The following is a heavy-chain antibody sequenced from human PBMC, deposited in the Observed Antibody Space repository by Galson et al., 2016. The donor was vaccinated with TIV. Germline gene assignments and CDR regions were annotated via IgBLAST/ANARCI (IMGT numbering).Heavy chain of an antibody. CDR2: IYPGDSDT. V-gene: IGHV5-51*01. CDR3: ARLEGYDDSASDY. J-gene: IGHJ4*02. D-gene: IGHD3-22*01. CDR1: GYNFTTYR. Sequence: QSGAEVKKPGESLKISCKSSGYNFTTYRIGWVRQMPGKGLEWMGVIYPGDSDTRYSPSFQGQVTISADKSSSTAHLQWSSLKASDTAMYYCARLEGYDDSASDYWGQGTLVTVSS.